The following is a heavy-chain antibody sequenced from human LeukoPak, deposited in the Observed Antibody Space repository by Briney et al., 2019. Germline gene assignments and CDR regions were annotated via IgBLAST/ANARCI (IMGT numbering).Heavy chain of an antibody. CDR1: GFTFSGSA. J-gene: IGHJ3*02. D-gene: IGHD3-3*01. CDR3: TRMTIFGVVTPGAFDI. V-gene: IGHV3-73*01. Sequence: PGGSLRLSCAASGFTFSGSAMHWVRQASGKGLEWVGRIRSKANSYATAYAASVKGRFTISRDDSKNTAYLQMNSLKTEDTAVYYCTRMTIFGVVTPGAFDIWGQGAMVTVSS. CDR2: IRSKANSYAT.